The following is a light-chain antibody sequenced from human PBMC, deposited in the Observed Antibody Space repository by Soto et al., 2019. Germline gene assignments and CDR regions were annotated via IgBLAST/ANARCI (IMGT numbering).Light chain of an antibody. Sequence: HSVLTQAAYGTRSPGESITISCTRTSSDVGGYNYVSWYQQHPGKAPKLMIYDVSNRPSGVSNRFSGSKSGNTASLTISGLQAEDEADYYCSSYTSSSTYVFGTGTKVTVL. V-gene: IGLV2-14*01. CDR3: SSYTSSSTYV. J-gene: IGLJ1*01. CDR2: DVS. CDR1: SSDVGGYNY.